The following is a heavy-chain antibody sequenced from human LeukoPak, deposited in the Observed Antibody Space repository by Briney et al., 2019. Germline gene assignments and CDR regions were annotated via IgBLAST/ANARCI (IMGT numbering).Heavy chain of an antibody. J-gene: IGHJ6*03. CDR1: GYSISSGYY. Sequence: PSETLSLTCTVSGYSISSGYYWGWIRQPPGKGLEWIGSIYHSGSTYYNPSLKSRVTISVDTSKNQFSLKLSSVTAADTAVYYCASALAVAGTGLPYYYYYMDVWGKGTTVTVSS. CDR2: IYHSGST. CDR3: ASALAVAGTGLPYYYYYMDV. V-gene: IGHV4-38-2*02. D-gene: IGHD6-19*01.